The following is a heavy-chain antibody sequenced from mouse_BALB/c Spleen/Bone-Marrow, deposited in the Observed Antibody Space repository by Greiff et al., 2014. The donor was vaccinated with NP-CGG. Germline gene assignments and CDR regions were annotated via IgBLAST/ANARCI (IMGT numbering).Heavy chain of an antibody. V-gene: IGHV14-3*02. J-gene: IGHJ3*01. Sequence: VQLQQSGAELVKPGASVKLSCTASGFNIKDTYMHLVKQRPEQGLEWIGRIDPANGNTKYDPKFQGKATITADTSSNTAYLQLSSLTSEDTAVYYCARNGNYGAWLAYWGQGTLVTVSA. CDR2: IDPANGNT. D-gene: IGHD2-1*01. CDR3: ARNGNYGAWLAY. CDR1: GFNIKDTY.